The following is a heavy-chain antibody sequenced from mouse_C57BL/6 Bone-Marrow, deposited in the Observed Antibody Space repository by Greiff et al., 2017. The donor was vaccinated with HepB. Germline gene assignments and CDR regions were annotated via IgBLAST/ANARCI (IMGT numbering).Heavy chain of an antibody. D-gene: IGHD2-5*01. Sequence: VQLQQSGPELVKPGASVKISCKASGYTFTDYYMNWVKQSHGKSLEWIGDINPNNGGTSYNQKFKGKATLTVDKSSSTAYMELRSLTSEDSAVYYCAQDSNYDTWFAYWGQGTLVTVSA. CDR1: GYTFTDYY. J-gene: IGHJ3*01. CDR2: INPNNGGT. CDR3: AQDSNYDTWFAY. V-gene: IGHV1-26*01.